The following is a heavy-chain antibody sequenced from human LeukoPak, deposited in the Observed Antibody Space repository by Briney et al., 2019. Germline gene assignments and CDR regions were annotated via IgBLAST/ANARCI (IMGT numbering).Heavy chain of an antibody. J-gene: IGHJ3*02. CDR1: GFTVSSNY. D-gene: IGHD2-2*01. CDR3: ARGLLPPASYDAFDI. CDR2: IYSGGST. V-gene: IGHV3-66*01. Sequence: GGSLRLSCAASGFTVSSNYMSWVRQAPGKGLEWVSVIYSGGSTYYADSVKGRFTISRDNSKNTLYLQMNSLRAEDTAVYYCARGLLPPASYDAFDIWGQGTMVTVSS.